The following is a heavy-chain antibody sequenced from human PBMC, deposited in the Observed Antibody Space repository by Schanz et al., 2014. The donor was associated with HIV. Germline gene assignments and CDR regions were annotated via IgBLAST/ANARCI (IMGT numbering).Heavy chain of an antibody. CDR1: GFTFSSYA. Sequence: VQLLESGGGLVQPGGSLRLSCAASGFTFSSYAMHWVRQAPGRGLEWVAAISYDGSNKYYAASVKGRFTISRDNSKNTLYLQMNSLRAEDTAVYYCAKSRGDSWPYGMDVWGQGTTVTVSS. J-gene: IGHJ6*02. CDR3: AKSRGDSWPYGMDV. D-gene: IGHD4-17*01. CDR2: ISYDGSNK. V-gene: IGHV3-30-3*02.